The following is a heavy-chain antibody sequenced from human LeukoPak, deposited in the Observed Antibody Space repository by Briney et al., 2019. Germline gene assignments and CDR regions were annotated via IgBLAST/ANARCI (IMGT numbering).Heavy chain of an antibody. CDR1: GYTFTSYA. V-gene: IGHV7-4-1*02. Sequence: ASVKVSCKASGYTFTSYAMNWVRQAPGQGLEWMGWINTNTGNPTYAQGFTGRFVFSLYTSVRTAYLQISIPQAEDTAGYYCGKDNMVRGIIIGPGSYMGVWGKGP. J-gene: IGHJ6*03. D-gene: IGHD3-10*01. CDR2: INTNTGNP. CDR3: GKDNMVRGIIIGPGSYMGV.